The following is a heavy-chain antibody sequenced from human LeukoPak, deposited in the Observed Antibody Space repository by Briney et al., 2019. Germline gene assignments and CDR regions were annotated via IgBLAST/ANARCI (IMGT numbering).Heavy chain of an antibody. V-gene: IGHV3-33*01. D-gene: IGHD5-18*01. J-gene: IGHJ3*02. CDR3: ARDVRGYSYGPTDI. CDR1: GFTFSSYG. CDR2: IWYDGSNK. Sequence: GGSLRLSCAASGFTFSSYGMPWVRRAPGKGLEWVAVIWYDGSNKYYADSVKGRFTISRDNSKNTLYLQMNSLRAEDTAVYYCARDVRGYSYGPTDIWGQGTMVTVSS.